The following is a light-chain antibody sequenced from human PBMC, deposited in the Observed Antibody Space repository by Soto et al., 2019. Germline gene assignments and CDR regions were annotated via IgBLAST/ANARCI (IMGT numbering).Light chain of an antibody. CDR1: QNINNY. J-gene: IGKJ4*01. Sequence: DIQMTQSPSSVSASVGDRVTITFEASQNINNYLNWYQQKPGKAPKLLIYGASTLQSGVPSRFSGSGSGTDFTLTISSLQPEDFATYYCQQLNKYPSTFGGGTKVDIK. V-gene: IGKV1-9*01. CDR3: QQLNKYPST. CDR2: GAS.